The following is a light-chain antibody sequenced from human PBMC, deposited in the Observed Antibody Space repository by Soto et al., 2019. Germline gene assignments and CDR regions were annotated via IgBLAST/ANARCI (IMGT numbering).Light chain of an antibody. J-gene: IGKJ4*01. Sequence: DIQMTQSPSSLSASVGDRVTITCRASQDIRSYLAWYQQKPGSAPKLLIYAASALQTGVPSRFRGSGSGTEFTLTITSRQPEDFATYDCQLNNSAPPLTVRGGNKLQIK. V-gene: IGKV1-27*01. CDR3: QLNNSAPPLT. CDR1: QDIRSY. CDR2: AAS.